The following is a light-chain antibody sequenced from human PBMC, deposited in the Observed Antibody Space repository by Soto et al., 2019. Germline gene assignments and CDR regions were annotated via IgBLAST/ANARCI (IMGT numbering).Light chain of an antibody. J-gene: IGLJ2*01. CDR1: SSNIGNNY. V-gene: IGLV1-51*01. CDR2: DNN. Sequence: QSVLTQPPSVSAAPGQKVTISCSGSSSNIGNNYVSWYQQLPETAPKLLIYDNNKRPSGIPDRFSGSKSGTSATLGFTGLQTGDEADYYCGTWDSSLSAVVFGGGTKVTVL. CDR3: GTWDSSLSAVV.